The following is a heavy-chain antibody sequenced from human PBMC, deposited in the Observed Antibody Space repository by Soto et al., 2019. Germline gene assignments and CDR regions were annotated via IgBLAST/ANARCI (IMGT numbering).Heavy chain of an antibody. CDR2: IYYSGST. Sequence: QVQLQESGPGLVKPSQTLSLTCTVSGGSISSGGYYWSWIRQHPGKGLECIGYIYYSGSTYYNPSLRDRVTISVDTSKNQFSLKLSSVTAADTAVYYCARLRYCSGGSCYPRFDPWGQGTLVTVSS. J-gene: IGHJ5*02. V-gene: IGHV4-31*03. D-gene: IGHD2-15*01. CDR1: GGSISSGGYY. CDR3: ARLRYCSGGSCYPRFDP.